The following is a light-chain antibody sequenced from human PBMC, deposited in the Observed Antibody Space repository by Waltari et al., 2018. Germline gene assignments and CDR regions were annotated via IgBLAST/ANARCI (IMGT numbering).Light chain of an antibody. V-gene: IGKV3-20*01. J-gene: IGKJ4*01. Sequence: EIVLTQSPGTLSLSPGERATLSCRASKSVSSSYLAWYQQKPGQAPRLLIYGASSRATGIPDRFSGSGSGTDFTLTISRLEPEDFAVYYCQQYDSSLLTFGGGTKVEIK. CDR1: KSVSSSY. CDR2: GAS. CDR3: QQYDSSLLT.